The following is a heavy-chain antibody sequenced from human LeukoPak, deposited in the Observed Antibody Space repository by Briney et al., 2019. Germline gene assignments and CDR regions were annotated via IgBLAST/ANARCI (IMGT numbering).Heavy chain of an antibody. CDR1: GFTFSSYA. CDR3: AKRIVYYYGMDV. D-gene: IGHD2-15*01. Sequence: GGSLRLSCAASGFTFSSYAMSWVRQAPGKGLEWVSAISGSGGSTYYADSVKGRFTISRDNSKSTLYLQMNSLRAEDTAVYYCAKRIVYYYGMDVWGQGTTVTVSS. CDR2: ISGSGGST. V-gene: IGHV3-23*01. J-gene: IGHJ6*02.